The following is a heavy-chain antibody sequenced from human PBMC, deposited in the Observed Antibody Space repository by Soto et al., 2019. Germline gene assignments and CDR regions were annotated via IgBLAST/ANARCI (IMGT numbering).Heavy chain of an antibody. CDR1: GGTFSSYA. Sequence: QVQLVQSGAEVKKPGSSVKVSCKASGGTFSSYAISWVRQAPGQGLEWMGGIIPIFGTANYAQKFQGRVTIAADASTSTAYMELSSLRCEDTAVYYCAREGGSGSYRGYYFDYWGQGTLVTVSS. D-gene: IGHD3-10*01. V-gene: IGHV1-69*01. J-gene: IGHJ4*02. CDR2: IIPIFGTA. CDR3: AREGGSGSYRGYYFDY.